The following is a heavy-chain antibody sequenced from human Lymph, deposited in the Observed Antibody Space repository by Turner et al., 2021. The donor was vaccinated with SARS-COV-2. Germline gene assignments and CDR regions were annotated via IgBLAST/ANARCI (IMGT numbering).Heavy chain of an antibody. CDR2: IYPGGST. V-gene: IGHV3-66*01. CDR1: GFTVSFNY. J-gene: IGHJ5*02. CDR3: ARVYGDYVP. D-gene: IGHD4-17*01. Sequence: EVQLVESGGGLVQPGGSLRLSCAASGFTVSFNYMTWVLQAPGKGLEWFSLIYPGGSTYYADSVKGRFTISRDNSKNTLYLQMNSLRAEDTAVYYCARVYGDYVPWGQGTLVTVSS.